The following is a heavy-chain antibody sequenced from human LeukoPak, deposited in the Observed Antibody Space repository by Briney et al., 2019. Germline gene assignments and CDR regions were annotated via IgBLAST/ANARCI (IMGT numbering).Heavy chain of an antibody. J-gene: IGHJ4*02. D-gene: IGHD3-22*01. CDR1: GVSISDYY. Sequence: PSETLSLTCTVSGVSISDYYWSWIRQPPGKGLEYIGYIFYSGSTNYNPSLKSRVTISLDTSKSQISLNLSSVTAADTAVYYCARLRVKYYYDSSGYNYFDYWGQGTLVTVSS. CDR3: ARLRVKYYYDSSGYNYFDY. CDR2: IFYSGST. V-gene: IGHV4-59*08.